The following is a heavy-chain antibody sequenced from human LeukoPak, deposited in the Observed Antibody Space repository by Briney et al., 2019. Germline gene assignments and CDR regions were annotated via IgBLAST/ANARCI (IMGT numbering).Heavy chain of an antibody. D-gene: IGHD2-2*02. CDR3: ASIYCSSTSCYKNY. CDR1: GGSISSSNW. J-gene: IGHJ4*02. Sequence: SGTLSLTCAVSGGSISSSNWWSWVRQPPGKGLEWIGEIYHSGSTNYNPSLKSRVTISVDKSKNQFSLKLSSVTAADTAVYYCASIYCSSTSCYKNYWGQGTLVTVSS. V-gene: IGHV4-4*02. CDR2: IYHSGST.